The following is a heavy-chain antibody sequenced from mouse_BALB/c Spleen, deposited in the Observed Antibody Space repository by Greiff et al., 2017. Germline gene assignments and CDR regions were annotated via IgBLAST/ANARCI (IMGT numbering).Heavy chain of an antibody. CDR2: ISYSGST. V-gene: IGHV3-2*02. CDR1: GYSITSDYA. D-gene: IGHD1-2*01. J-gene: IGHJ4*01. CDR3: ASGYDYAMDY. Sequence: EVQLQESGPGLVKPSQSLSLTCTVTGYSITSDYAWNWIRQFPGNKLEWMGYISYSGSTSYNPSLKSRISITRDTSKNQFFLQLNSVTTEDTATYYCASGYDYAMDYWGQGTSVTVSS.